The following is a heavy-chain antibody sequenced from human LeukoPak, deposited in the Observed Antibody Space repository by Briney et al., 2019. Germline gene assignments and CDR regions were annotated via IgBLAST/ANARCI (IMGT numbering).Heavy chain of an antibody. J-gene: IGHJ4*02. V-gene: IGHV3-30*02. CDR1: GFTFSSYG. Sequence: PGGSLRLSCAASGFTFSSYGMHWVRQAPGNGLEWVAFIRYDGSNKYYADSVKGRFTISRDNSKNTLYLQMNSLRAEDTAVYYCAKDQAVYGVSEYYYDSSGYYLGSRLGFDYWGQGTLVTVSS. CDR2: IRYDGSNK. D-gene: IGHD3-22*01. CDR3: AKDQAVYGVSEYYYDSSGYYLGSRLGFDY.